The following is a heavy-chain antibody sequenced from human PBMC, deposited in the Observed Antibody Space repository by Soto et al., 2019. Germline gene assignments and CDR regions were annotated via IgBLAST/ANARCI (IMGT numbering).Heavy chain of an antibody. V-gene: IGHV1-46*01. CDR1: GYIFTNYY. D-gene: IGHD5-12*01. CDR3: ARGSGYSGYDRFVFDY. Sequence: QVQLVQSGAEVKKPGASVKVSCKASGYIFTNYYIHWVRQAPGQGLEWMGIINPSGGSTSYAQKFQGRVTMTRDTSTSTVYMEVSALRAEDTAVYYCARGSGYSGYDRFVFDYWGQGTLVTVSS. J-gene: IGHJ4*02. CDR2: INPSGGST.